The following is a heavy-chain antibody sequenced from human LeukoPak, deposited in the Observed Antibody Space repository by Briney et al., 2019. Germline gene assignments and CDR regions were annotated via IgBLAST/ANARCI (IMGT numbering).Heavy chain of an antibody. CDR3: ARDWASYFDY. J-gene: IGHJ4*02. CDR1: GFTVSSNY. V-gene: IGHV3-53*01. D-gene: IGHD7-27*01. Sequence: GGSLRPSCAASGFTVSSNYMNWVRQAPGKGLEWVSVIYSGGSTYYADSVKGRFTISRDNSKNTLYLQMNSLRAEDTAVYYCARDWASYFDYWGQGTLVTVSS. CDR2: IYSGGST.